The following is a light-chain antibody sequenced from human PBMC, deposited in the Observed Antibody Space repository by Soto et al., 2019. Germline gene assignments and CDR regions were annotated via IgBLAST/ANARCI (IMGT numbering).Light chain of an antibody. J-gene: IGKJ1*01. CDR3: QQRSNWPCT. CDR1: QSVSSY. Sequence: EIVLTQSPSTLSLSPGERATLSWGASQSVSSYLAWYQQKPGQAPRLLIYDASNRATGIPARFSGSGYGTDFNLTISSLETEDFAVYYCQQRSNWPCTFGQGTKVDIK. V-gene: IGKV3-11*01. CDR2: DAS.